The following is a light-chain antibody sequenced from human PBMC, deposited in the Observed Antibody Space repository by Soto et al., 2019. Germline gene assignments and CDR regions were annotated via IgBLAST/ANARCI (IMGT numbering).Light chain of an antibody. CDR2: GAS. CDR3: QQYNNWPPPYP. V-gene: IGKV3-15*01. Sequence: EIVMTQSPATLSVSPGERATLSCRASQSVSSNLAWYQQKPGQAPRLLIYGASTRATGIPARFSGSGSGTEFTSIIRSLQSEDFAVYYCQQYNNWPPPYPFCQGTKLEIK. CDR1: QSVSSN. J-gene: IGKJ2*01.